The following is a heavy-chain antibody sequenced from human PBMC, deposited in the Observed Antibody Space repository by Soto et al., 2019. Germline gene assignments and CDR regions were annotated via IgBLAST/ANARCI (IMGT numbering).Heavy chain of an antibody. CDR2: ISNSGST. D-gene: IGHD5-18*01. V-gene: IGHV4-30-4*01. CDR3: ATESGSTYGYFDH. J-gene: IGHJ4*02. CDR1: GGSVTSDEDY. Sequence: LSLTCTVSGGSVTSDEDYWTWIRQSPGKGLEWIGYISNSGSTGYNPSLKTRLSMSVDRSKNQFTLRLTPVTAADTAVYFCATESGSTYGYFDHWGQGTQVTVSS.